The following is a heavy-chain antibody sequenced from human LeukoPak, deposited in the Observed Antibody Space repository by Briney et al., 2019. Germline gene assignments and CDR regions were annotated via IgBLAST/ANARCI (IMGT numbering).Heavy chain of an antibody. D-gene: IGHD5-24*01. V-gene: IGHV4-59*08. CDR3: ARLGDGYNTGDY. J-gene: IGHJ4*02. CDR1: GGSISSYY. Sequence: SETLPLTCTVSGGSISSYYWSWIRQPPGKGLEWIGYIYYSGSTNYNPSLKRRVTISVDTSKNQFSLKLSSVTAADTAVYYCARLGDGYNTGDYWGQGTLVTVSS. CDR2: IYYSGST.